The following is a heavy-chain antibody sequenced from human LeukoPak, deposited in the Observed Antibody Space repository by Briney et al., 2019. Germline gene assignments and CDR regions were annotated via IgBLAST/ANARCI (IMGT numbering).Heavy chain of an antibody. CDR1: GYTFTNFA. V-gene: IGHV1-46*01. CDR3: AREGGNIVATTYFDY. D-gene: IGHD5-12*01. J-gene: IGHJ4*02. Sequence: ASVKVSCKASGYTFTNFAMNWVRQAPGQGLEWMGIINPSGGSTSYAQKFQGRVTMTRDTSTSTVYMELSSLRSEDTAVYYCAREGGNIVATTYFDYWGQGTLVTVSS. CDR2: INPSGGST.